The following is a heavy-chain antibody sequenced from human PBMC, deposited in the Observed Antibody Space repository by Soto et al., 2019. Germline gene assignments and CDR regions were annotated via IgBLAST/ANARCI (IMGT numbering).Heavy chain of an antibody. CDR3: ARDWNGMDV. V-gene: IGHV3-33*01. Sequence: QVQLVESGGGVVQPGRSLRLSCAASGFTFSSYGIHWVRQAPGKGLEWVAVIWYDGSNKYYADSVKGRFSISRDNSENTVHLQMNSLTAEDPAEYHCARDWNGMDVWGQGTTVTVSS. J-gene: IGHJ6*02. CDR2: IWYDGSNK. CDR1: GFTFSSYG. D-gene: IGHD3-3*01.